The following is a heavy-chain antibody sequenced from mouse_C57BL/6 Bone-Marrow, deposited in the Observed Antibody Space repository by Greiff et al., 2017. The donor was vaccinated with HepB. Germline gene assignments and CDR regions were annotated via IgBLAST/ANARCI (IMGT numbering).Heavy chain of an antibody. V-gene: IGHV1-61*01. CDR2: IYPSDSET. J-gene: IGHJ4*01. D-gene: IGHD2-1*01. Sequence: VQLQQPGAELVRPGSSVKLSCKASGYTFTSYWMDWVKQRPGQGLEWIGNIYPSDSETHYTQKFKDKATLTVDKSSSTAYMQLSSLTSEDSAVYYCARWSLLAMDYWGQGTSVTVSS. CDR1: GYTFTSYW. CDR3: ARWSLLAMDY.